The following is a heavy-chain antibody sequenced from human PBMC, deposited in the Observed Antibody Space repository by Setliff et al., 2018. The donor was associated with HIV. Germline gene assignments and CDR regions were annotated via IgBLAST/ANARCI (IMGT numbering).Heavy chain of an antibody. J-gene: IGHJ4*02. CDR2: MHTSGNT. Sequence: PSETLSLTCTSSGDSISGYYWSWIRQPAGKGLEWIGRMHTSGNTNYNPSLKSRVTMSADTSKNQFSLKLSSVTAADTAVYYCASSPAWRSDFDSWGQGTLVTVSS. V-gene: IGHV4-4*07. CDR1: GDSISGYY. CDR3: ASSPAWRSDFDS. D-gene: IGHD2-2*01.